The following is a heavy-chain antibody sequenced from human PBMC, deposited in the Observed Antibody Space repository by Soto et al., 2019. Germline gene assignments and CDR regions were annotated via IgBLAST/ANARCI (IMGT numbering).Heavy chain of an antibody. Sequence: GASVKVSCKVSGYTLTELSMHWVRQAPGKGLEWMGGFDPEDGETIYAQKFQGRVTMTEDTSTDTAYMELSSLRSEDTAVYYCATVGDIVLVPAAPDAFDIWGQGTMVTVSS. V-gene: IGHV1-24*01. CDR1: GYTLTELS. CDR2: FDPEDGET. CDR3: ATVGDIVLVPAAPDAFDI. D-gene: IGHD2-2*01. J-gene: IGHJ3*02.